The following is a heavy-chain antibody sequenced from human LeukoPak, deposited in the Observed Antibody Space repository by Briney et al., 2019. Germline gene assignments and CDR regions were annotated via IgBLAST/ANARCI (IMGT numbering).Heavy chain of an antibody. D-gene: IGHD2-2*01. CDR2: IFYSGTT. J-gene: IGHJ6*03. CDR3: ARLRGAYCRNTGCYYYYDMDV. V-gene: IGHV4-39*01. Sequence: NPSETLSLTCTVSGGSIISHDYYWAWILQPPGKGREWIARIFYSGTTYYNPSLKSRVTTSVDTSKSQFSLKVKSVTAADTAVYYCARLRGAYCRNTGCYYYYDMDVWGTGTTVIVSS. CDR1: GGSIISHDYY.